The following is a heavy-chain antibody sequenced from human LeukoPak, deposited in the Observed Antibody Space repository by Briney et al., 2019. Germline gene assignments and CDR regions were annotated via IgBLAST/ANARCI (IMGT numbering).Heavy chain of an antibody. V-gene: IGHV4-59*12. CDR2: LYYGGST. Sequence: SETLSLTCTVSGGSISSYYWSWIRQSPGKGLEWIGYLYYGGSTHYNPSLKSRVTISIDTSKNQFSLNLGSVTAADTAVYYCAASIAAAGRLGAFDIWGQGTMVTVSS. CDR3: AASIAAAGRLGAFDI. CDR1: GGSISSYY. J-gene: IGHJ3*02. D-gene: IGHD6-13*01.